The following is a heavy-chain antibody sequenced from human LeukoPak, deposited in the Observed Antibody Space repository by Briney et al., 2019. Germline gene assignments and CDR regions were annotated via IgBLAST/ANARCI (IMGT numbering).Heavy chain of an antibody. V-gene: IGHV3-30*18. CDR3: AKDSYSSGWYGVDY. CDR1: GFTISSYG. Sequence: GGSLRLSCAASGFTISSYGMHWVRQAPGKGLEWVAVISYDGSNKYYADSVKGRFTISRDNSKNTLYLQMNSLRAEDTAVYYCAKDSYSSGWYGVDYWGQGTLVTVSS. CDR2: ISYDGSNK. D-gene: IGHD6-19*01. J-gene: IGHJ4*02.